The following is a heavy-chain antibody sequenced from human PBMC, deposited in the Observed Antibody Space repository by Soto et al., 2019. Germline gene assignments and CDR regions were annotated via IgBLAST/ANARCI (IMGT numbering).Heavy chain of an antibody. V-gene: IGHV4-31*03. CDR2: IYYSGST. J-gene: IGHJ3*02. CDR1: GGSISSGGYY. D-gene: IGHD3-10*01. CDR3: ARVGSYQSTAFVI. Sequence: SETLSLTCTVSGGSISSGGYYWSRIRQHPGKGLEWIGNIYYSGSTYYNPSLKSRVTISVDTSKNQFSLKLSSVTAADTAVYYCARVGSYQSTAFVIWGQGTMVTVS.